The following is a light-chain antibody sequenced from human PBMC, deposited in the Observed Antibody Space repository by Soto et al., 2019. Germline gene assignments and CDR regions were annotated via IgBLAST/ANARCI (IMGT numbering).Light chain of an antibody. CDR2: EVS. CDR1: NSDVGGYNY. Sequence: QSALTQPASVSRSPGQSITISCTGTNSDVGGYNYVSWYQQHPGKAPKLIIYEVSNRPSGVSNRFSGSKSGNTASLTISGLQAEDEADYYCSSYTRSTTLIFGGGTQLTVL. J-gene: IGLJ2*01. CDR3: SSYTRSTTLI. V-gene: IGLV2-14*01.